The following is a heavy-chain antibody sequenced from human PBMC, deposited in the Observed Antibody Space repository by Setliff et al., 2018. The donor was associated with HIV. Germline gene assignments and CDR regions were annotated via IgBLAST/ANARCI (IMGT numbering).Heavy chain of an antibody. D-gene: IGHD3-22*01. Sequence: SETLSLTCTVSGGSISSYYWGWIRQPPGKGLQWIGSIYFTGDSYYDPSLKSRVTISVDTSKNQFSLKLSSVTAADTAVYYCAAGLHYYDSTGYPLTFDYWGQGTLVTVS. CDR1: GGSISSYY. J-gene: IGHJ4*02. CDR3: AAGLHYYDSTGYPLTFDY. V-gene: IGHV4-39*01. CDR2: IYFTGDS.